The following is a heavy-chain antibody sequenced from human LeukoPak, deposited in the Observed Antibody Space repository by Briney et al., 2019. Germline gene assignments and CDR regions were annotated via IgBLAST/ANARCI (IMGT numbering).Heavy chain of an antibody. CDR3: ARGGYCRGGGCSLSWIADWYFDL. CDR2: ISAYNGNT. J-gene: IGHJ2*01. CDR1: GYTFTNYG. V-gene: IGHV1-18*01. Sequence: GASVKVSCKASGYTFTNYGISWGRQAPGQGLEWMGWISAYNGNTNYAQKLQGRVTLTTDTSTTTAYMELRSLRSDDTAVYYCARGGYCRGGGCSLSWIADWYFDLWGRGTLVTVSS. D-gene: IGHD2-15*01.